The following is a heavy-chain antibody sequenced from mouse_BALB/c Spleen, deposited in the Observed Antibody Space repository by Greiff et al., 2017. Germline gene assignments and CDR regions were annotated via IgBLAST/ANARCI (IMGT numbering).Heavy chain of an antibody. CDR3: ASKDWFAY. Sequence: QVQLQQPGAELVKPGASVKLSCKASGYTFTSYWMHWVKQRPGQGLEWIGEIDPSDSYTNYNQKFKGKATLTVDKSSSTAYMQLSSLTSEDSAVYYCASKDWFAYWGQGTLVTVSA. CDR1: GYTFTSYW. V-gene: IGHV1-69*02. J-gene: IGHJ3*01. CDR2: IDPSDSYT.